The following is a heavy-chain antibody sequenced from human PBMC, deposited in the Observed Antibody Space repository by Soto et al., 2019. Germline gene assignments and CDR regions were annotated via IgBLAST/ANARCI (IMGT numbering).Heavy chain of an antibody. D-gene: IGHD2-21*02. J-gene: IGHJ6*02. CDR3: AREDDGGDRDYYGLDV. CDR2: IHCSGSI. Sequence: SETLSLTCTVSGGSISTDHYHWTWIRQTPGKGLEWIGYIHCSGSIHFNPSLQSRVSMSVDTSKNLFSLKLSSVTAADTAVYFCAREDDGGDRDYYGLDVWGQGTTVTVSS. CDR1: GGSISTDHYH. V-gene: IGHV4-30-4*01.